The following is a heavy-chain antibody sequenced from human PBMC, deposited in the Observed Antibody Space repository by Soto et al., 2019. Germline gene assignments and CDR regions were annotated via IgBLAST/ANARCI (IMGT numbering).Heavy chain of an antibody. V-gene: IGHV1-69*01. CDR2: IIPLFGTP. CDR3: ARDRDDYGSGNYYNRSDF. D-gene: IGHD3-10*01. J-gene: IGHJ4*02. Sequence: QVQLVQSGAEVKKPGSSVKVSCKASGGIFSTYALSWLRQAPGQGLEWMGGIIPLFGTPNYAQRFQGRVTITADESTSTAYMELSRLRSEDTAVYYCARDRDDYGSGNYYNRSDFWGQGTLVTVSS. CDR1: GGIFSTYA.